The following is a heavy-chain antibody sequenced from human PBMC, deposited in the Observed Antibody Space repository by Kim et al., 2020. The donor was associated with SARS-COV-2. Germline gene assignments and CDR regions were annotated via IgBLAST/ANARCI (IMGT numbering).Heavy chain of an antibody. CDR1: GGSISSYY. V-gene: IGHV4-59*01. CDR3: ARVASSIAVAVAFDP. D-gene: IGHD6-19*01. CDR2: IYYSGST. J-gene: IGHJ5*02. Sequence: SETLSLTCTVSGGSISSYYWSWIRQPPGKGLEWIGYIYYSGSTNYNPSLKSRVTISVDTCKNQFSLKLSSVTAADTAVYYCARVASSIAVAVAFDPWGQGTLVTVSS.